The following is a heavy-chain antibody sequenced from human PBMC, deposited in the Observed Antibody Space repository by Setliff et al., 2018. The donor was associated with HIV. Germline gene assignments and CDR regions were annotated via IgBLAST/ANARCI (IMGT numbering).Heavy chain of an antibody. Sequence: GASVKVSCKASGYTFTTYSLHWVRQDPGQSLEWMGWINVGNGDTKYSRELQGRIIITRDTSANTAYMELSSLRFDDTAVYFCARGALLAAFDFDHWGHGTLVTVSS. J-gene: IGHJ4*01. CDR2: INVGNGDT. CDR3: ARGALLAAFDFDH. CDR1: GYTFTTYS. D-gene: IGHD6-25*01. V-gene: IGHV1-3*01.